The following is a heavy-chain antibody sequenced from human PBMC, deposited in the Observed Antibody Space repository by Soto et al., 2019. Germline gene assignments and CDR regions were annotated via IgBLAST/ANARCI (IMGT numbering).Heavy chain of an antibody. J-gene: IGHJ4*02. CDR3: ARRRIVPTTNFDY. V-gene: IGHV4-39*01. CDR1: GDSITSSSFY. D-gene: IGHD1-26*01. Sequence: SETLSLTCTVSGDSITSSSFYWGWIRQPPGKGLEWIGHIFHTGATYQNPTLKSRLRMSVDTSKNQFSLNPSSVTATDTAVYYCARRRIVPTTNFDYWGQGXLVTVYS. CDR2: IFHTGAT.